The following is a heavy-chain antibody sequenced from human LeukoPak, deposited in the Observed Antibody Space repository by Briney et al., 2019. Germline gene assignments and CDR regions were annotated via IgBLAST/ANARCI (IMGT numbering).Heavy chain of an antibody. CDR3: ARQGITVAAPLDY. CDR2: IYYSGST. Sequence: KPSETLSLTCTVSGGSISSHYWSWIRQPPGKGLEWIGYIYYSGSTTYNPSLKSRVTISVDTSRNQFSLKLSSVTAADTAVYYCARQGITVAAPLDYWGQGTLVTVSS. CDR1: GGSISSHY. J-gene: IGHJ4*02. V-gene: IGHV4-59*08. D-gene: IGHD6-19*01.